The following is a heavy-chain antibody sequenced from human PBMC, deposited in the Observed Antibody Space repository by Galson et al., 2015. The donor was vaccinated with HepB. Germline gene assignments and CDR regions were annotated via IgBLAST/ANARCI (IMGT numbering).Heavy chain of an antibody. CDR3: ARGNYYGSGTYFGFY. Sequence: SLRLSCAASGFTFSSYAMHWVRQAPGKGLEWVANIKQDGSEKYYVDSMKGRFTISRDNAKNSLYLQMNSLRAEDTAVYYCARGNYYGSGTYFGFYWGQGTLVTVSS. CDR2: IKQDGSEK. J-gene: IGHJ4*02. CDR1: GFTFSSYA. V-gene: IGHV3-7*03. D-gene: IGHD3-10*01.